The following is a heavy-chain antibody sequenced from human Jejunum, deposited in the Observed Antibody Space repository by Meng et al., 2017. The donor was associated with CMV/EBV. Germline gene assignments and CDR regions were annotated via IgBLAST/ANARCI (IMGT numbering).Heavy chain of an antibody. CDR2: ISGNVDRT. CDR3: AKVSTFAYGPGSYFDY. CDR1: FTFNTYA. Sequence: FTFNTYAMTWVRQAPGKGLEWVSGISGNVDRTYYGDYVKGRFTISRDNSKNTSYLQMNSLRGDDTAVYYCAKVSTFAYGPGSYFDYWGQGTLVTVSS. J-gene: IGHJ4*02. V-gene: IGHV3-23*01. D-gene: IGHD3-10*01.